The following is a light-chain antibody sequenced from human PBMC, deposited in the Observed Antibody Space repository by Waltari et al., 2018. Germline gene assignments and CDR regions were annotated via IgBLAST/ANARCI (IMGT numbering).Light chain of an antibody. CDR1: SLRTSY. Sequence: SSELTQDPAVSVALGQTIRFTCQGDSLRTSYASWYQVKSGQAPILVIYGKDKRPPGSPDRISGYRSGTTSSLTITGAQAEDEADYYCSSRNGRANEVVFAGGTKVTVL. CDR2: GKD. V-gene: IGLV3-19*01. CDR3: SSRNGRANEVV. J-gene: IGLJ3*02.